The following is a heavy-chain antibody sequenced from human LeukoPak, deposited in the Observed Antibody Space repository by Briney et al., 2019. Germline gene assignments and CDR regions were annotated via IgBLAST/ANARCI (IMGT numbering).Heavy chain of an antibody. Sequence: GRSLRLSCAASGFTFSSYSMNWVRQAPGKGLEWVSSISSSSSYIYYADSVKGRFTISRDNAKNSLYLQMNSLRAEDTAVYYCARVERNGYSYGLIDYWGQGTLVTVSS. D-gene: IGHD5-18*01. CDR2: ISSSSSYI. CDR1: GFTFSSYS. J-gene: IGHJ4*02. CDR3: ARVERNGYSYGLIDY. V-gene: IGHV3-21*01.